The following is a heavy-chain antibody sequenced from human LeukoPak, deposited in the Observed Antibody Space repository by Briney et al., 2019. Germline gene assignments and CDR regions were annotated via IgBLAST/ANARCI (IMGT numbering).Heavy chain of an antibody. CDR2: IYSGGST. J-gene: IGHJ4*02. CDR3: ARAKPKNMVRGLIMRRESRYYFDY. Sequence: PGGSLRLSCAASGFTVSRNYMSWVRQAPGKGLEWVSVIYSGGSTYYADSVKGRFTISRDNSKSTLYIQMNSLRAEDTAVYYCARAKPKNMVRGLIMRRESRYYFDYWGQGTLVTVSS. V-gene: IGHV3-53*01. D-gene: IGHD3-10*01. CDR1: GFTVSRNY.